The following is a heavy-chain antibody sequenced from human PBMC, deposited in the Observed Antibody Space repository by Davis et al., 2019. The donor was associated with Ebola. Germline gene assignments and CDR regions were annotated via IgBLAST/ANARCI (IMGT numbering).Heavy chain of an antibody. J-gene: IGHJ4*02. CDR1: GLTVSSNH. Sequence: GGSLRLSCTASGLTVSSNHMSWVRQAPGKGLEWVSVIYDQSTAYADAVRGRFIISRDKSNNTLYLEMSSLRVDDTAVYYCATTQWLREFDNWGQGTLVTVSS. D-gene: IGHD6-19*01. V-gene: IGHV3-53*05. CDR3: ATTQWLREFDN. CDR2: IYDQST.